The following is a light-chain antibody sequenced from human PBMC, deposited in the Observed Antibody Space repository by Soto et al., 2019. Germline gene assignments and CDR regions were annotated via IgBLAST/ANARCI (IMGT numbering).Light chain of an antibody. J-gene: IGKJ2*01. CDR2: GAS. V-gene: IGKV3-20*01. CDR1: QRVNSSY. CDR3: QQYVNSPVT. Sequence: EIVLTQSPDTLYLSPGEGATLSCRASQRVNSSYLAWYQQKPGQAPRLLISGASDRATGVPARVSGSGYGTDFTLTSRRLEPEDFAVYYCQQYVNSPVTFGQGTKLQIK.